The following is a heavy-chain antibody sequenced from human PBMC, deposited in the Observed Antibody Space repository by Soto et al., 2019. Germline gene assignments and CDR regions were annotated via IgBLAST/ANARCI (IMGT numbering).Heavy chain of an antibody. V-gene: IGHV1-69*13. CDR1: GGPFSTYA. J-gene: IGHJ5*02. D-gene: IGHD6-6*01. CDR2: IIPIFGTA. Sequence: SVKVSCKASGGPFSTYAISWVRQAPGQGLEWMGGIIPIFGTANYAQRFLGRVTISADDSTSTAYMELRSLTSDEPAVYYCAKARTLASPNWFEPWGQGTQVTVS. CDR3: AKARTLASPNWFEP.